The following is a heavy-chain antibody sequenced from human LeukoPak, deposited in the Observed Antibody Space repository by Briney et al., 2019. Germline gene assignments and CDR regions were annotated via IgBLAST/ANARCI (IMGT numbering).Heavy chain of an antibody. CDR2: IYHSGST. CDR1: GGSISSSNW. Sequence: SETLSLACAVSGGSISSSNWWSWVRQPPGKGLEWIGEIYHSGSTNYNPSLKSRVTISVDKSKNQFSLKLSSVTAADTAVYYCARMGRTYYFGSGSYTWFDPWGQGTLVTVSS. V-gene: IGHV4-4*02. CDR3: ARMGRTYYFGSGSYTWFDP. D-gene: IGHD3-10*01. J-gene: IGHJ5*02.